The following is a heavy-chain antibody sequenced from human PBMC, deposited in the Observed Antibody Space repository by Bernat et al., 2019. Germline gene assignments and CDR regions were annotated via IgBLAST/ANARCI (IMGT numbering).Heavy chain of an antibody. CDR2: IRSKANSDAT. D-gene: IGHD2-21*02. CDR3: TGSVVVTAERYSGAFDI. Sequence: EVQLVESGGGLVQPGGSLKLSCAASGFTFSGSAMHWVRQASGKGLEWVGRIRSKANSDATAYAASVKGRFTISGDDSKNTAYLQMNSLKTEDTAVYYCTGSVVVTAERYSGAFDIWGQGTMVTVSS. CDR1: GFTFSGSA. V-gene: IGHV3-73*02. J-gene: IGHJ3*02.